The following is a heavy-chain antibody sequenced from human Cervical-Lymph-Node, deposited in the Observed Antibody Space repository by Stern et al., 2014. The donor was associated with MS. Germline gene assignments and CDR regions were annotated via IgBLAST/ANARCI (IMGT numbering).Heavy chain of an antibody. Sequence: EVQLVESGAEVKKPGESLKISCKGSGYSFTSYWIGWVRQMPGKGLEWMGIIYPGDSDTRYSPSFQGQVPISPDKSISTAYLQWSSLKASDTAMYYCARHSGEGQFDYYYYGMDVWGQGTTVTVSS. J-gene: IGHJ6*02. CDR2: IYPGDSDT. CDR1: GYSFTSYW. CDR3: ARHSGEGQFDYYYYGMDV. D-gene: IGHD6-25*01. V-gene: IGHV5-51*01.